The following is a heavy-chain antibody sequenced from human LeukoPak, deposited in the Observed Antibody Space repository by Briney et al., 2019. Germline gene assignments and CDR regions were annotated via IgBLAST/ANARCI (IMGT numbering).Heavy chain of an antibody. CDR3: ARDYKSPDFWAGYPPYHHDH. CDR2: IKKDGSET. CDR1: GFTFSTYA. D-gene: IGHD3/OR15-3a*01. Sequence: GGSLRLSCAASGFTFSTYAMSWVRHVPGKGLEWVATIKKDGSETHYVESVKGRFTISRHNADSSLYLQMNSLRAEDTAVYYCARDYKSPDFWAGYPPYHHDHWGQGILVTVSS. J-gene: IGHJ4*02. V-gene: IGHV3-7*01.